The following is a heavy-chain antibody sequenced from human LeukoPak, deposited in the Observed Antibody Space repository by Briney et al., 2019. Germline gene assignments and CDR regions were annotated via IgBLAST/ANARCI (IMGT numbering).Heavy chain of an antibody. V-gene: IGHV3-21*01. D-gene: IGHD2-15*01. Sequence: GGSLRLSCAASGFTFSSYSMNWVRQAPGTGLGWVSSISSSSYIYYADSVKGRFTISRDNAKNSLYLQMNSLRAEDTAVYYCARDGKYGYCSGGSCYLYYYYYMDVWGKGTTVTVSS. CDR1: GFTFSSYS. CDR3: ARDGKYGYCSGGSCYLYYYYYMDV. CDR2: ISSSSYI. J-gene: IGHJ6*03.